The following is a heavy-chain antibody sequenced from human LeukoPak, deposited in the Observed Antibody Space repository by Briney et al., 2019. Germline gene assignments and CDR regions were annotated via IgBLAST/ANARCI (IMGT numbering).Heavy chain of an antibody. D-gene: IGHD2-15*01. CDR2: IIPIFGTA. CDR1: GGTFSSYA. V-gene: IGHV1-69*01. CDR3: ARECSGGSCSGDEGDAFDI. J-gene: IGHJ3*02. Sequence: SVKVSCMASGGTFSSYAISWVRQAPGLGLEWMGGIIPIFGTANYGKKFQGRVTITADEYTSTAYMELISLRSEDTAVYYCARECSGGSCSGDEGDAFDIWGQGTMVTVSS.